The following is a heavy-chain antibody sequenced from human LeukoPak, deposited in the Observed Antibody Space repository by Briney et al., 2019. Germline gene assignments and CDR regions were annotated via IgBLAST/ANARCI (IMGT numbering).Heavy chain of an antibody. CDR2: INSDGSST. V-gene: IGHV3-74*01. CDR3: ARDPVRQFAVHFDY. D-gene: IGHD5-24*01. Sequence: GGSLRLSCAASGFTFSSYWMHWVRQPPGKGLVWVSQINSDGSSTSYADSVKGRFTISRDNAKNTLYLQMNSLRAEDTAVYYCARDPVRQFAVHFDYWGQGTLVTVSS. CDR1: GFTFSSYW. J-gene: IGHJ4*02.